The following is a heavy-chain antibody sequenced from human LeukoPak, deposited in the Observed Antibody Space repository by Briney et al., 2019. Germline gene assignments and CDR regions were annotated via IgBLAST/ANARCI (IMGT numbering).Heavy chain of an antibody. CDR3: AREGLGTTFSAWFDP. Sequence: GGSLRLSCAASGFTFSSYEMNWGRKAPGKGLEWVSYISSSCSTIYYADSVKGRFTISRDNAKNSLYLQMNSLRAEDTAVYYCAREGLGTTFSAWFDPWGQGTLVIVSS. CDR1: GFTFSSYE. CDR2: ISSSCSTI. D-gene: IGHD1-7*01. J-gene: IGHJ5*02. V-gene: IGHV3-48*03.